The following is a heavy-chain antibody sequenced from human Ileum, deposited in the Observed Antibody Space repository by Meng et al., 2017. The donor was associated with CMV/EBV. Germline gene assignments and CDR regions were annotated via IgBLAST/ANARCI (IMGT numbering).Heavy chain of an antibody. CDR2: IFYSRNT. CDR1: NGSTTGS. J-gene: IGHJ5*02. CDR3: ARAPRTLTLSKTNCFDP. Sequence: NGSTTGSCGWVHRTAEKGLGWIGSIFYSRNTYYNPSVKSRVTISIDTSKNQFSLKVDSVTAADTAVYYCARAPRTLTLSKTNCFDPWGQGTLVTVSS. D-gene: IGHD4-11*01. V-gene: IGHV4-39*07.